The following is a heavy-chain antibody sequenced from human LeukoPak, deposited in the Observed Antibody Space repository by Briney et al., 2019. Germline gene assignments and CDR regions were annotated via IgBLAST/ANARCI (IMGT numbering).Heavy chain of an antibody. J-gene: IGHJ3*02. V-gene: IGHV1-46*03. CDR2: INPSGGST. CDR3: ARDWRDSPDAFDI. Sequence: GASVKVSCKAPGYTFTSYYMHWVRQAPGQGLEWMGMINPSGGSTSYAQKFQGRVTMTRDTSTSTVYMELSSLRSEDTAVYYCARDWRDSPDAFDIWGQGTMVTVSS. D-gene: IGHD3/OR15-3a*01. CDR1: GYTFTSYY.